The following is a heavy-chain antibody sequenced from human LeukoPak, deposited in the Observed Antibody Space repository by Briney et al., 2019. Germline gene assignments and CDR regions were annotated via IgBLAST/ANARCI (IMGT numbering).Heavy chain of an antibody. D-gene: IGHD2-2*01. CDR2: ISAYNGNT. Sequence: ASVKVSCKASGYTFTSYGISWVRQAPGQGLEWMGWISAYNGNTNYAQKLQGRVTMTTDTSTSTAYMELRSLRSDDTAVYYCARLGYCSSTSCRRFDSWGQGTLVTVSS. V-gene: IGHV1-18*04. CDR1: GYTFTSYG. J-gene: IGHJ5*01. CDR3: ARLGYCSSTSCRRFDS.